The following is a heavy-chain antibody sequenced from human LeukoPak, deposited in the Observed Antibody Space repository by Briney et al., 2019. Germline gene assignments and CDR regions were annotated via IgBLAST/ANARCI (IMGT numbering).Heavy chain of an antibody. J-gene: IGHJ4*02. CDR3: ARDQVGAREGYLIDY. D-gene: IGHD1-26*01. CDR1: GFTFSSYA. Sequence: GGSLRLSCAASGFTFSSYAMHWVRQAPGKGLEWVAVISYDGSNKYYADSVKGRFTISRDNSKNTLYLQMNSLRAEDTAVYYCARDQVGAREGYLIDYWGQGTLVTVSS. V-gene: IGHV3-30-3*01. CDR2: ISYDGSNK.